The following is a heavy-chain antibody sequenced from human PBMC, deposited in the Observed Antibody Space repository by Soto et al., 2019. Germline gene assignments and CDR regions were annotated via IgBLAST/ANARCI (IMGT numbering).Heavy chain of an antibody. CDR2: IRSKANSYAT. D-gene: IGHD6-6*01. Sequence: PGGSLRLSCAASGFTFSGSAMHWVRQASGKGLEWVGRIRSKANSYATAYAASVKGRFTISRDDSKNTAYLQMNSLKTEDTAVYYCTKYRDARGTLSGFDPWGQGTLVTVSS. V-gene: IGHV3-73*01. CDR1: GFTFSGSA. CDR3: TKYRDARGTLSGFDP. J-gene: IGHJ5*02.